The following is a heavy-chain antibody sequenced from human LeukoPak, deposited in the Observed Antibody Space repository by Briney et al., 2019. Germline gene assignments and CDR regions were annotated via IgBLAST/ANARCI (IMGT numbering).Heavy chain of an antibody. CDR2: ISSSSSYI. J-gene: IGHJ4*02. CDR3: ARGFVGWSGWGVDY. CDR1: GFTFSSYS. V-gene: IGHV3-21*01. D-gene: IGHD3-3*01. Sequence: GGSLRLSCAASGFTFSSYSMNWVRQAPGKGLEWVSSISSSSSYIYYADSVKGRFTISRDNAKNSLYLQMNSLRAEDTAVYYCARGFVGWSGWGVDYWGQGTLVTVSS.